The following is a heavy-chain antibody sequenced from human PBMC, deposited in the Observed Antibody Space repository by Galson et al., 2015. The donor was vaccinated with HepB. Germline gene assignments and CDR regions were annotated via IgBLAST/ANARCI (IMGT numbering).Heavy chain of an antibody. D-gene: IGHD2-2*01. CDR3: AREGGTSCSLDY. CDR2: INPNSGST. CDR1: GYTFTGYY. Sequence: SVKVSCKASGYTFTGYYMHWVRQAPGQGLEWMGWINPNSGSTNYAQKFQGRVTMTRDTSISTAYMELSRLRSDDTAVYYCAREGGTSCSLDYWGQGTLVTVSS. J-gene: IGHJ4*02. V-gene: IGHV1-2*02.